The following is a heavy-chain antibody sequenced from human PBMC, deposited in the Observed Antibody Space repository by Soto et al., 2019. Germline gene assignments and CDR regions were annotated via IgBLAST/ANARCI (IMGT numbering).Heavy chain of an antibody. CDR2: INPNSGGT. D-gene: IGHD1-1*01. Sequence: ASVKVSCKASGYTCTGYYMHWVRQAPGQGLEWMGWINPNSGGTNYAQKFQGWVTMTRDTSISTAYMELSRLRSDDTAVYYCARDGRRGPINAFDIWGQGTMVTVSS. V-gene: IGHV1-2*04. J-gene: IGHJ3*02. CDR1: GYTCTGYY. CDR3: ARDGRRGPINAFDI.